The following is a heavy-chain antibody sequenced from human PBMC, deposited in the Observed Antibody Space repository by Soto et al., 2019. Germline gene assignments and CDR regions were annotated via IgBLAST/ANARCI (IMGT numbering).Heavy chain of an antibody. D-gene: IGHD6-19*01. V-gene: IGHV1-2*04. Sequence: ASVKVSCKASGYTFTDYYVHWVRQAPGQGLEWMGWINPNSGVTNYAQKFQGWVTLTRDTSVSTAYMELNRLKSDDTAVFFCARGVSGWSPFDIWGQGTLVTVSS. CDR3: ARGVSGWSPFDI. J-gene: IGHJ4*02. CDR2: INPNSGVT. CDR1: GYTFTDYY.